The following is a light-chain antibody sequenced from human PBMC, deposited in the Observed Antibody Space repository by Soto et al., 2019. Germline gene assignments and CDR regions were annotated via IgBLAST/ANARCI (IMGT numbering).Light chain of an antibody. V-gene: IGLV2-23*03. CDR1: SSDVGSSNL. J-gene: IGLJ1*01. CDR3: CSYAGSSTFYV. Sequence: QSALTQPASVSGSPGQSITISCTGPSSDVGSSNLVSWYQQHPGKAPKLMIFEGSKRPSGVSNRFSGSKSGNTASLTISGLQAEDVAEYYCCSYAGSSTFYVFGTGTKVTVL. CDR2: EGS.